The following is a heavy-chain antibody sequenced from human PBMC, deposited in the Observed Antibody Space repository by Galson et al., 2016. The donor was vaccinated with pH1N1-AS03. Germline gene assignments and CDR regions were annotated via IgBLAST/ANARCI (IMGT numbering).Heavy chain of an antibody. CDR2: IIPLLDKA. D-gene: IGHD3-3*01. Sequence: SVKVSCKASGGTFSSYGISWVRQAPGQGLEWMGSIIPLLDKADYAQRFQGRVTITADESASTVNMELSGLRSEDSAVYYCATIFGRLNCAYWGQGTLVTVSS. CDR1: GGTFSSYG. CDR3: ATIFGRLNCAY. V-gene: IGHV1-69*10. J-gene: IGHJ4*02.